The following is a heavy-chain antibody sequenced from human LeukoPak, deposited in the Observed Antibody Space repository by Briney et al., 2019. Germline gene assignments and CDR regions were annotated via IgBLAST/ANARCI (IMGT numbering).Heavy chain of an antibody. J-gene: IGHJ4*02. CDR1: GFTFSSYS. CDR2: ISSSSSTI. Sequence: PGGSLRLSCAASGFTFSSYSMNWVRQAPGKGLEWVSYISSSSSTIYYADSVKGRFTISRDNAKNSLYLQMNSLRAEDTAVYYCARAHKAGVDDYWGQGTPVTVSS. CDR3: ARAHKAGVDDY. D-gene: IGHD3-3*01. V-gene: IGHV3-48*01.